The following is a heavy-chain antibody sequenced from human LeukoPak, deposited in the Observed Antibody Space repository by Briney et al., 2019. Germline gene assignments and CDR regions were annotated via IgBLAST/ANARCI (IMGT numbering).Heavy chain of an antibody. Sequence: GGSLRLSCAAAGFTFSSYAMHWVRQAPGKGLEWVAVISYDGSNKYYADSVTGRFTISRDNSKNTLYLQMNSLRAEDTAVYYCARGQLVYCSGGSCYSVDYWGQGNLVTVSS. CDR2: ISYDGSNK. J-gene: IGHJ4*02. CDR1: GFTFSSYA. D-gene: IGHD2-15*01. CDR3: ARGQLVYCSGGSCYSVDY. V-gene: IGHV3-30*04.